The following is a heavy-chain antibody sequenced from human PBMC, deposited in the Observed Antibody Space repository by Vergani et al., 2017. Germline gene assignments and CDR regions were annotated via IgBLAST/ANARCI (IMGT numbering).Heavy chain of an antibody. CDR3: AKDRDGSGWMDV. D-gene: IGHD6-19*01. V-gene: IGHV3-9*01. J-gene: IGHJ6*04. CDR2: ISWNSGSI. Sequence: EVQLVESGGGLVQPGRPLRLSCAASGFTFDDYAMHWVRQAPGKGLEWVSGISWNSGSIGYAASVKGRFTISRDNAKNSLYLQMNSLRADDTALYYCAKDRDGSGWMDVWGKGTTVTASS. CDR1: GFTFDDYA.